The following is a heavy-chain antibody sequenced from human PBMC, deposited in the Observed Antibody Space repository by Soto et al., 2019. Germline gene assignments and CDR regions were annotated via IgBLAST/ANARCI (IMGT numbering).Heavy chain of an antibody. D-gene: IGHD6-13*01. Sequence: SETLSLTCTVSGGSIISYYWSWIRQPTGKGVEWIGYIYYSGSTNYNPSLKSRVTISVDTSKNQFSLKLSSVTAADTAVYYCARHGPIAAAGTVFDYWGQGTLVTVSS. V-gene: IGHV4-59*08. J-gene: IGHJ4*02. CDR3: ARHGPIAAAGTVFDY. CDR1: GGSIISYY. CDR2: IYYSGST.